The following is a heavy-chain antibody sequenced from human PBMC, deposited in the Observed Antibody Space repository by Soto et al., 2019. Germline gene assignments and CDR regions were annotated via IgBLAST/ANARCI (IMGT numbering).Heavy chain of an antibody. CDR1: GFTFSSYA. V-gene: IGHV3-23*01. Sequence: GGSLRLSCAASGFTFSSYAMSWVRQAPGKGLEWVSAISGSGGSTYYADSVKGRFTISRDNSKNTLYLQMNSLRAEDTAVYYCAKDETIAAAADDAFDIWGQGTMVTVSS. D-gene: IGHD6-25*01. J-gene: IGHJ3*02. CDR2: ISGSGGST. CDR3: AKDETIAAAADDAFDI.